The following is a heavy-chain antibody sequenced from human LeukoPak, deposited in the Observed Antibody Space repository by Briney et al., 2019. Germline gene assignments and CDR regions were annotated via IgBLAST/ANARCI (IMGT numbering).Heavy chain of an antibody. CDR3: ANLNDFWSGYGFDY. CDR1: GFTCSSYG. D-gene: IGHD3-3*01. J-gene: IGHJ4*02. CDR2: IRYDGSNK. Sequence: GGSLRLSCAASGFTCSSYGMHWVRQAPGKGLEWVAFIRYDGSNKYYADSVKGRFTISRDNSKNTLYLQMNSLRAEDTAVYYCANLNDFWSGYGFDYWGQGTLVTVSS. V-gene: IGHV3-30*02.